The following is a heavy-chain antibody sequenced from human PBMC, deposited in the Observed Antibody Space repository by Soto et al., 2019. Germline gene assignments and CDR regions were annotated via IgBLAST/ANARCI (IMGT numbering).Heavy chain of an antibody. V-gene: IGHV1-3*05. CDR3: ASEAIAAAAVYGMDV. J-gene: IGHJ6*02. CDR1: GYTFTSYA. Sequence: QVQLVQSGAEEKKPGASVKVSCKASGYTFTSYAMHWVRQAPGQRLEWMGWFNAGNGNTKYSQKFQGRVTITRDTSASTGYMEMSSLRSEDTAVYYCASEAIAAAAVYGMDVWGQGATVTVSS. CDR2: FNAGNGNT. D-gene: IGHD6-13*01.